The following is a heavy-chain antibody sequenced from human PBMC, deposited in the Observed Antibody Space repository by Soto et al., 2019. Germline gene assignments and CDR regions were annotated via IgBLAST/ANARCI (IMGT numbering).Heavy chain of an antibody. CDR3: TTNTVTKVDDY. Sequence: GGSLRLSCAASGFTFSNFWMSWVRQAPGKGLEWVASIKQDGSDKYYVDSVKGRFIIPRDNAKNSLSLQMNSLRAEDTAVYYCTTNTVTKVDDYWGQGTLVTVSS. CDR2: IKQDGSDK. D-gene: IGHD4-17*01. V-gene: IGHV3-7*03. J-gene: IGHJ4*02. CDR1: GFTFSNFW.